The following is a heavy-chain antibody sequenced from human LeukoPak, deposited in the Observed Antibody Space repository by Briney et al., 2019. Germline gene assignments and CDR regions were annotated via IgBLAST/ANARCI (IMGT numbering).Heavy chain of an antibody. J-gene: IGHJ4*01. CDR2: ISGGGAST. Sequence: PGGSLRLSCAASGFTFSSYGMTWVRQAPGKGLEWVSAISGGGASTYFADSVKGRFTISRDNPKNTLYLQMNNLRAEDTAVYYCAKNHGFDGCHCLDYCGHGTLVTVSS. D-gene: IGHD5-24*01. V-gene: IGHV3-23*01. CDR3: AKNHGFDGCHCLDY. CDR1: GFTFSSYG.